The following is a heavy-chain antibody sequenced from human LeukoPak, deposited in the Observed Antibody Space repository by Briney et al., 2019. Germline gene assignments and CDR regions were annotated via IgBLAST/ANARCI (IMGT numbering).Heavy chain of an antibody. D-gene: IGHD4-17*01. V-gene: IGHV3-74*01. CDR2: INSDGSST. CDR1: GFTSSTYW. CDR3: ARSYYGDYEDF. Sequence: GGSLRLSCAASGFTSSTYWIHWVRQAPGKGLMWVSRINSDGSSTSYADSVKGRFTISRDNAKNTVYLHMNSLKVEDTAVYYCARSYYGDYEDFWGQGTLVGVSS. J-gene: IGHJ4*02.